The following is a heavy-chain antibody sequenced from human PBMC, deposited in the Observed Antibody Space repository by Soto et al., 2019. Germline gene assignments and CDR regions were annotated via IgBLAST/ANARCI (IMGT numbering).Heavy chain of an antibody. J-gene: IGHJ6*02. Sequence: PSETLSLTCTVSGGSISSYYWSWIRQPPGKGLEWIGYIYYRGSTNYNPSLKSRVTISVDTSKNQFSLKLSSVTAADTAVYYCARDLSGITIFGVANYYGMDVWGQGTTVTVSS. CDR1: GGSISSYY. CDR3: ARDLSGITIFGVANYYGMDV. D-gene: IGHD3-3*01. CDR2: IYYRGST. V-gene: IGHV4-59*01.